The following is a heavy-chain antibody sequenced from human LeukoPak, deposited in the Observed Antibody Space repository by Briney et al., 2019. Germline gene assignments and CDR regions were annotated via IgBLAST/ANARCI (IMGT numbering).Heavy chain of an antibody. D-gene: IGHD6-19*01. J-gene: IGHJ5*02. CDR2: IYYSGST. CDR3: AREKKAVAGTGWFDP. CDR1: GGSISSYY. Sequence: KPSETLSLTCTVSGGSISSYYWSWIRQPPGKGLEWIGYIYYSGSTNYNPSLKSRVTISVDTSKNQFSLKLSSVTAADTAVYYCAREKKAVAGTGWFDPWGQGTLVTVSS. V-gene: IGHV4-59*12.